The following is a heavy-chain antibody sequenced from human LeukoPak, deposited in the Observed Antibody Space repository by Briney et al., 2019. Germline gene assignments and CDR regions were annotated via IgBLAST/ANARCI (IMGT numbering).Heavy chain of an antibody. J-gene: IGHJ4*02. CDR3: AKGPGELSFDY. Sequence: PGGSLILSCAASGFTFSSYAMSWVRPAPGEGLEWVSAISGSGGSTYYADSVKGRFTISRDNSKNTLYLQMNSLRAEDTAVYYCAKGPGELSFDYWGQGTLVTVSS. V-gene: IGHV3-23*01. CDR1: GFTFSSYA. D-gene: IGHD3-16*02. CDR2: ISGSGGST.